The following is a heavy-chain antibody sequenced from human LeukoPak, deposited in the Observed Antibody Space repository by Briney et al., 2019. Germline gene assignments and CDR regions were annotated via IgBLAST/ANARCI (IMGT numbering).Heavy chain of an antibody. CDR1: GFTFSSYA. D-gene: IGHD2-15*01. Sequence: GGSLRLSCAASGFTFSSYAMSWVRQAPGRGLEWVSAISGSGGSTYYADSVKGRFTISRDNSKNTLYLQMNSLRAEDTAVYYCARFMAMVAATLVDYFDYWGQGTLVTVSS. CDR3: ARFMAMVAATLVDYFDY. J-gene: IGHJ4*02. CDR2: ISGSGGST. V-gene: IGHV3-23*01.